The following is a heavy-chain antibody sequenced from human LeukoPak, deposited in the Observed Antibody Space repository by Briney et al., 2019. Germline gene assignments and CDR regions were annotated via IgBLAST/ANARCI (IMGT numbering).Heavy chain of an antibody. J-gene: IGHJ4*02. Sequence: SETLSLTCAVSGDSISSYYWSWIRQPPGKGLEWIGSIYYSGSTNYNPSLKSRVTISVDTSKNQFSLKLSSVTAADTAVYYCAREVQYYYDSSGYFDYWGQGTLVTVSS. V-gene: IGHV4-59*01. CDR3: AREVQYYYDSSGYFDY. CDR1: GDSISSYY. CDR2: IYYSGST. D-gene: IGHD3-22*01.